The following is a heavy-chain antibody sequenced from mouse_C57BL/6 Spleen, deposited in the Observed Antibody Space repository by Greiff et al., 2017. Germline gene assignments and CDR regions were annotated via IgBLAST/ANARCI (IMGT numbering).Heavy chain of an antibody. CDR1: GYAFSSSW. J-gene: IGHJ2*01. Sequence: QVQLQQSGPELVKPGASVKISCKASGYAFSSSWMNWVKQRPGKGLEWIGQIYPGDGGTNYNGKFKGKATLTVDKSSSTAYMQLTSLSSEDSAVYCCARCGDASHFDYWGQGTTLTVSS. V-gene: IGHV1-82*01. CDR2: IYPGDGGT. CDR3: ARCGDASHFDY. D-gene: IGHD6-1*01.